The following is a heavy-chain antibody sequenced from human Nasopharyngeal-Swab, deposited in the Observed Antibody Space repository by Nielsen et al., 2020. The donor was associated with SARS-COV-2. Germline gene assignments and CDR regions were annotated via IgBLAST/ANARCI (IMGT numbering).Heavy chain of an antibody. D-gene: IGHD1-1*01. CDR2: ISYSGST. CDR3: ARGVGWNRPEAVY. CDR1: GGSISPYY. J-gene: IGHJ4*02. V-gene: IGHV4-59*08. Sequence: LSSTVPGGSISPYYCSWIRLPPGKGLDWIGYISYSGSTNYNPSLKSRVTISVDTSKKQFSLRLSSLTAADTAMYYCARGVGWNRPEAVYWGQGTLVTVSS.